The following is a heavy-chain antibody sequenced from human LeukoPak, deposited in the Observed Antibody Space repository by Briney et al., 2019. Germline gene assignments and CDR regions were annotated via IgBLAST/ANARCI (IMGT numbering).Heavy chain of an antibody. CDR2: IYYSGST. D-gene: IGHD2-15*01. CDR3: ARGVVVAATQHYYYGMDV. CDR1: GGSISSYY. J-gene: IGHJ6*02. V-gene: IGHV4-59*01. Sequence: SSETLSLTCTVSGGSISSYYWSWIRQPPGKGLEWIGYIYYSGSTNYNPSLKSRVTISVDTSKNQFSLKLSSVTAADTAVYYCARGVVVAATQHYYYGMDVWGQGTTVTVSS.